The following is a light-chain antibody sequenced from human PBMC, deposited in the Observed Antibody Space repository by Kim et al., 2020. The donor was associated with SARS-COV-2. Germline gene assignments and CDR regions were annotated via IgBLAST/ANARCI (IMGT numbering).Light chain of an antibody. CDR3: AAWDDSLSGYV. Sequence: QSVLTQPPSASGTPGQRVTISCSGGRSNIGSNYVYWYQQLPGTAPKLLIFRNDQGPSGVPDRFSGSKSGTSASLAISGLRSEDEADYHCAAWDDSLSGYVFGSGTKVTVL. CDR2: RND. V-gene: IGLV1-47*01. CDR1: RSNIGSNY. J-gene: IGLJ1*01.